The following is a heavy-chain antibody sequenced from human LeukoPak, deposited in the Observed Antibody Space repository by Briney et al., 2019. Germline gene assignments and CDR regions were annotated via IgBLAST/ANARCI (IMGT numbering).Heavy chain of an antibody. D-gene: IGHD5-24*01. V-gene: IGHV3-7*01. CDR1: GFIFSNFW. Sequence: GGSLRLSCAGSGFIFSNFWMGWARQGPGKGLQWVASINRDGSEKHPVDSVKGRLTISRDNAKNAVYLQMNGLTVEDTAVYYCVRDVDIWGQGTLVTVSS. J-gene: IGHJ4*02. CDR2: INRDGSEK. CDR3: VRDVDI.